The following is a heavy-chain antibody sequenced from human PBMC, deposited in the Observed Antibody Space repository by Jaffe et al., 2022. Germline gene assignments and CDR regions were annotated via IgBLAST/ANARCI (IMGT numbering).Heavy chain of an antibody. CDR3: ARDFYDFWSGYYTARGNFDY. CDR1: GFTFSSYS. Sequence: EVQLVESGGDLVQPGGSLRLSCAASGFTFSSYSMNWVRQAPGKGLEWISYISSTSSTIYYADSVKGRFTISRDNAKNSLYLQMNSLRAEDTAVYYCARDFYDFWSGYYTARGNFDYWGQGTLVTVSS. D-gene: IGHD3-3*01. CDR2: ISSTSSTI. J-gene: IGHJ4*02. V-gene: IGHV3-48*01.